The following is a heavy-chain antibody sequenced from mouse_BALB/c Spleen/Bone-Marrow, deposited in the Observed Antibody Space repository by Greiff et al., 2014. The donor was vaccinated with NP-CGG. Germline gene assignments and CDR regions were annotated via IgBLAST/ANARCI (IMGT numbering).Heavy chain of an antibody. J-gene: IGHJ1*01. V-gene: IGHV2-2*02. D-gene: IGHD2-2*01. CDR3: ARKGYTGYFDV. Sequence: VKLQESGPGLVKPSQSLSITCTVSGFSLTTYGLHWVRQSPGKGLEWLGVIWSGGGTDYNAAFISRLIITKDNSKSQVFFKMNSLQTNDTAMYYCARKGYTGYFDVWGAGTTVTVSS. CDR2: IWSGGGT. CDR1: GFSLTTYG.